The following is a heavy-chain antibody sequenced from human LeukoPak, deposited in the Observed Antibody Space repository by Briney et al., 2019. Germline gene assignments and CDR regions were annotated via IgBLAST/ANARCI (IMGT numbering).Heavy chain of an antibody. V-gene: IGHV3-11*01. CDR1: GFTFSDYY. Sequence: GGSLRLSCAASGFTFSDYYMSWIRQAPGKGLEWVSYISSSGSTIYYADSVKGRFTISRDNAKNSLYLQMNSLRAEDTAVYYCARARSMDLLYYYMDVWGKGTTVTVSS. D-gene: IGHD2-2*02. CDR2: ISSSGSTI. CDR3: ARARSMDLLYYYMDV. J-gene: IGHJ6*03.